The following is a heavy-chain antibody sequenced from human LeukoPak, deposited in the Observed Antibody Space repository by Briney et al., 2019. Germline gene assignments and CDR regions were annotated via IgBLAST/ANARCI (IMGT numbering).Heavy chain of an antibody. CDR2: IYSGGNT. Sequence: GGSLRLSCTVSGFTVSINSMSWVRQAPGKGLEWASFIYSGGNTHYSDSVKGRFTISRDNSKNTLYLQMNSLRAEDTAVYYCAREDYYYYYYMDVWGKGTTVTVSS. V-gene: IGHV3-66*02. CDR1: GFTVSINS. J-gene: IGHJ6*03. CDR3: AREDYYYYYYMDV.